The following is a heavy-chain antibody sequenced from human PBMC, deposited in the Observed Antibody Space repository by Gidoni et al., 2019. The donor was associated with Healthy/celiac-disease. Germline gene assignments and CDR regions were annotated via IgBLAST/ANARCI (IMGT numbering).Heavy chain of an antibody. Sequence: EVQLVESGGGLVQPGRSLRLSCAASGFTFDDYAMHWVRQAPGKGLEWVSGISWNSGSIGYADSVKGRFTISRDNAKNSLYLQMNSLRAEDTALYYCATTIRGYSYGSDYWGQGTLVTVSS. CDR1: GFTFDDYA. D-gene: IGHD5-18*01. CDR3: ATTIRGYSYGSDY. J-gene: IGHJ4*02. V-gene: IGHV3-9*01. CDR2: ISWNSGSI.